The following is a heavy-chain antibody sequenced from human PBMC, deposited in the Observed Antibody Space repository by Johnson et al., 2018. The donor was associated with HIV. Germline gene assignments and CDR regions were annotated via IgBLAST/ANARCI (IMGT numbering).Heavy chain of an antibody. Sequence: VQLVESGGGVVRPGGSLRLSCAASGFTFDDFAMSWVRQAPGKGLEWVSGINWNGGSTGYADSVKGRFTISRDNAKNSLYLQMNSLRAEDTALYYCTTGYSGSYLGAFDIWGQGTMVTVSS. CDR1: GFTFDDFA. J-gene: IGHJ3*02. CDR3: TTGYSGSYLGAFDI. V-gene: IGHV3-20*04. CDR2: INWNGGST. D-gene: IGHD1-26*01.